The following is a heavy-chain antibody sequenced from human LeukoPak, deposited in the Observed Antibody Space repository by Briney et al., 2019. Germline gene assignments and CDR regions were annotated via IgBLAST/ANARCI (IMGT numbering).Heavy chain of an antibody. V-gene: IGHV3-30*18. CDR3: AKDVAVAGLADS. CDR2: ISYDGSHQ. CDR1: GFAFSSYD. Sequence: QPGGSLRLSSAASGFAFSSYDMHWVRQAPGKGLEWVAVISYDGSHQYYIDSVKGRFTISRDNSKNRLFLQMNSLGPEDTAVYYCAKDVAVAGLADSWGQGILVTVSS. D-gene: IGHD6-19*01. J-gene: IGHJ4*02.